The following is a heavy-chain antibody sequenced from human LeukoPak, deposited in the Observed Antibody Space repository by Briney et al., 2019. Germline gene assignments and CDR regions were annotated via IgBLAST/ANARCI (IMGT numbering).Heavy chain of an antibody. CDR1: GFTFSSYS. J-gene: IGHJ6*03. V-gene: IGHV3-48*04. CDR3: ATPGVRDYYYYLDV. D-gene: IGHD2-21*01. CDR2: ISSSSSTI. Sequence: GGSLRLSCAASGFTFSSYSVNWVRQAPGKGLEWVSYISSSSSTIYYADAVKGRFTVSRDNANNSVHLQMSSLRAEDTAVYYCATPGVRDYYYYLDVWGTGTTVTVSS.